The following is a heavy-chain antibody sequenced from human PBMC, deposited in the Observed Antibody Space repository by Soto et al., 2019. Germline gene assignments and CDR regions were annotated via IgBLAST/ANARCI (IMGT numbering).Heavy chain of an antibody. CDR3: AKDTTGPRQWGPHWFDP. J-gene: IGHJ5*02. CDR2: ISGNGGST. V-gene: IGHV3-23*01. Sequence: GGSLRLSCAASGFTASSNYMTWVRQAPGKGLEWVSAISGNGGSTYYADSVKGRFTTSRDNSKNTLYLQMNSLRAEDTAVYYCAKDTTGPRQWGPHWFDPWGQGTLVTVSS. D-gene: IGHD1-1*01. CDR1: GFTASSNY.